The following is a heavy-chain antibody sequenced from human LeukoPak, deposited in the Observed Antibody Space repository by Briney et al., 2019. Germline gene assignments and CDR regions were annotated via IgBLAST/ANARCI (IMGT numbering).Heavy chain of an antibody. CDR1: GYSFTSYW. CDR3: ARRVGATGWFDP. V-gene: IGHV5-10-1*01. J-gene: IGHJ5*02. Sequence: GESLKISCKGSGYSFTSYWISWVRQMPGKGLEWMGRIDPSDSYTNYSPSFQGHVTISADKSTSTAYLQWSSLKASDTAMYYCARRVGATGWFDPWGQGTLVTVSS. D-gene: IGHD1-26*01. CDR2: IDPSDSYT.